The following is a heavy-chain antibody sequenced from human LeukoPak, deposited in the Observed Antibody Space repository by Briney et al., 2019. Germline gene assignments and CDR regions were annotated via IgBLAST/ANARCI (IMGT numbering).Heavy chain of an antibody. CDR1: GFTFSSYG. CDR2: ISGSGGST. Sequence: GGSLRLSCAASGFTFSSYGLSWVRQAPGKGLEWVSGISGSGGSTYYADSVKGRFTISRDNSKNTLYLQMNSLRAEDTAVYYCAKGYSSSWRGYFDYWGQGTLVTVSS. V-gene: IGHV3-23*01. CDR3: AKGYSSSWRGYFDY. D-gene: IGHD6-13*01. J-gene: IGHJ4*02.